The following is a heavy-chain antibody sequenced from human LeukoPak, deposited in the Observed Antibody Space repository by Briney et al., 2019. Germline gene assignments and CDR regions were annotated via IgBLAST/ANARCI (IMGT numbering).Heavy chain of an antibody. CDR1: GFSLRTSGMC. D-gene: IGHD3-10*01. CDR3: ARVELYYYGSGSYYMDAFDI. Sequence: SGPALVNPPQTLTLTCTFSGFSLRTSGMCVSWIRQPPGKALEWLSRIDWDDDKYYSTSLKTRLTISKDTSKNQVVLTMTNMDPVDTATYYCARVELYYYGSGSYYMDAFDIWGQGTMVTVSS. CDR2: IDWDDDK. V-gene: IGHV2-70*11. J-gene: IGHJ3*02.